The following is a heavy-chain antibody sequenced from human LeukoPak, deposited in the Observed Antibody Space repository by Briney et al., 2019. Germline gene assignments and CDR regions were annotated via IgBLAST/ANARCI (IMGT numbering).Heavy chain of an antibody. CDR1: GDSISTSNSY. CDR2: IYYSGNT. V-gene: IGHV4-39*01. D-gene: IGHD3/OR15-3a*01. CDR3: ARQTGSGLFILP. J-gene: IGHJ4*02. Sequence: SETLSLTCTVSGDSISTSNSYWGWIRQPPGKGLEWIGSIYYSGNTYYNASLKSRVTISVDTSKNQFSLKFTSVTAADTAVYYCARQTGSGLFILPGGQGTLVTVAS.